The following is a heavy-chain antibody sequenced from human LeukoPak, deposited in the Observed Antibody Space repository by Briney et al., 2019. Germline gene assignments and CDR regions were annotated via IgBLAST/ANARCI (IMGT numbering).Heavy chain of an antibody. CDR2: ISSSSNYI. D-gene: IGHD3-16*01. V-gene: IGHV3-21*01. Sequence: GGSLRLSCAASGFTFSNYAMNWVRQAPGKGLEWVSFISSSSNYIYYADSVKGRFTISRDNAKNSLYLQMNSLRAEDTAVYYCARDAPFGNYYMDVWGKGTTVTVSS. CDR3: ARDAPFGNYYMDV. CDR1: GFTFSNYA. J-gene: IGHJ6*03.